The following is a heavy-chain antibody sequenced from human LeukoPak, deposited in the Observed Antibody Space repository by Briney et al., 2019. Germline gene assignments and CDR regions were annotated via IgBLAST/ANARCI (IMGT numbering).Heavy chain of an antibody. CDR3: ANSIAVAGGFDF. J-gene: IGHJ4*02. CDR1: GGSFSGYY. Sequence: PSETLSLTCAVYGGSFSGYYWSWIRQPPGKGLEWIGEINHSGSTNYNPSLKSRVTISVDTSKNQFSLKLSSVTAADTALYYCANSIAVAGGFDFWGQGTLVTVSS. V-gene: IGHV4-34*01. CDR2: INHSGST. D-gene: IGHD6-19*01.